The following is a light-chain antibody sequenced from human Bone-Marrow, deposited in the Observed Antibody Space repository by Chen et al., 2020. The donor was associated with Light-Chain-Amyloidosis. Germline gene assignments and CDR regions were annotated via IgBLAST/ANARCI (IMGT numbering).Light chain of an antibody. V-gene: IGLV2-14*01. CDR1: SSDVGDDNH. Sequence: QSALPHPASVSGSPGQSITISCTGTSSDVGDDNHVSWYQQHPDKAPKLMIYEVTNRPSWVPDRFSGSKSDNTASLTISGLQTEDEADYFCSSYTITNTLVFGSGTRVTVL. J-gene: IGLJ1*01. CDR2: EVT. CDR3: SSYTITNTLV.